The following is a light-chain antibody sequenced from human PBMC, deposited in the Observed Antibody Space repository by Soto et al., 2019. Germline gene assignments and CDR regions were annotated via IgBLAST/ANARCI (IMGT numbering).Light chain of an antibody. CDR1: QSISSNF. CDR3: QQRSSWPFT. CDR2: GGS. V-gene: IGKV3D-20*02. J-gene: IGKJ3*01. Sequence: EIVLTQSPGTLSLSPGDRATLSCRASQSISSNFLAWYQHKPGQSPRLLIYGGSTRVTGIPDRFSGSGSGTDFTLTISRLEPEDFAVYYCQQRSSWPFTFGPGTKVDIK.